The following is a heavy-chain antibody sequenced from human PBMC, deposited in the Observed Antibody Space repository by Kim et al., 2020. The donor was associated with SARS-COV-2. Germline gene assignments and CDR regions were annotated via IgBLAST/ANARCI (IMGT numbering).Heavy chain of an antibody. CDR3: ARESWFGELLSIDS. J-gene: IGHJ4*02. D-gene: IGHD3-10*01. CDR1: GFSFRDYA. Sequence: GGSLRLSCAASGFSFRDYAMAWVRQAPGKGPEWVAAIGGTGAGDSIHYSASVWGRFTISRDNSKNTLRLQLSSLRAEDTAVYYCARESWFGELLSIDSWGQGTLVTVSS. CDR2: IGGTGAGDSI. V-gene: IGHV3-23*01.